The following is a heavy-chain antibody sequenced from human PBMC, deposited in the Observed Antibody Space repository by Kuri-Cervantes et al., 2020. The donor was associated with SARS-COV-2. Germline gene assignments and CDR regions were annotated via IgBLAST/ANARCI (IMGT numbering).Heavy chain of an antibody. D-gene: IGHD2-2*01. CDR2: ISAYNGNT. V-gene: IGHV1-18*01. J-gene: IGHJ4*02. Sequence: ASVKVSCKASGYTFTSYGISWVRQAPGQGLEWMGWISAYNGNTNYAQKLQGRVTMTTDTSTSTAYMELRSLRSDDTAVYYCARAITRWVVPAAMVDYWGQGTLVTVYS. CDR3: ARAITRWVVPAAMVDY. CDR1: GYTFTSYG.